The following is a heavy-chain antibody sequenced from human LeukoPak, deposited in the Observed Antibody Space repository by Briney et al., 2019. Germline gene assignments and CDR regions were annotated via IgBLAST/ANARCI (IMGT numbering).Heavy chain of an antibody. J-gene: IGHJ4*02. CDR1: GESFSGYF. CDR2: INHSGSTS. Sequence: SETLSLTCAVYGESFSGYFRNWIRQPPGKGLEWIGEINHSGSTSNHNPSLKSRVTISVDTSKNQFSLKLSSVTAADTAVYYCARRLPFWSGHSSRTFDYWGQGTLVTVSS. D-gene: IGHD3-3*01. V-gene: IGHV4-34*01. CDR3: ARRLPFWSGHSSRTFDY.